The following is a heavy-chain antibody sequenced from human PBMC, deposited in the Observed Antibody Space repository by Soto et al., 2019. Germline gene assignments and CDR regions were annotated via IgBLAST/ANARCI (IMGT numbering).Heavy chain of an antibody. CDR2: IRQSGDRS. D-gene: IGHD3-22*01. V-gene: IGHV3-23*01. J-gene: IGHJ4*02. CDR1: GFIFSNFA. CDR3: TTLTMIVVHIDD. Sequence: GGSLRLSCAASGFIFSNFAMYWVRRAPGKGLEWVSSIRQSGDRSSYADSAKGRFTISRDNSKNTLYLQMNSLRSEDTAVYYCTTLTMIVVHIDDWGPGTLVTVSS.